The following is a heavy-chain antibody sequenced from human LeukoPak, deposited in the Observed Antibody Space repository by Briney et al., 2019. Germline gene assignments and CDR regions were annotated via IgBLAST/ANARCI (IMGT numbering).Heavy chain of an antibody. CDR3: ARDEIGCSSTRCYSFDY. D-gene: IGHD2-2*01. J-gene: IGHJ4*02. CDR1: GGTFSSSA. V-gene: IGHV1-69*13. Sequence: GASVKVSCKASGGTFSSSAISWVRQAPGQGLEWMGGIIPIFGTANYAQKFQGRVTITADESTSTAYMELSSLRSEDTAVYYCARDEIGCSSTRCYSFDYWGQGTLVTVSS. CDR2: IIPIFGTA.